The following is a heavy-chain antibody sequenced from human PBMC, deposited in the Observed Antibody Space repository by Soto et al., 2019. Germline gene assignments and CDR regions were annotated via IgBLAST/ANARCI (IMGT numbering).Heavy chain of an antibody. CDR2: ISGSGGST. CDR3: ASSLKFFLEWLPSPYVLAV. J-gene: IGHJ6*02. V-gene: IGHV3-23*01. CDR1: GFTFSSYA. D-gene: IGHD3-3*01. Sequence: PGGSLRLSCAASGFTFSSYAMSWVRQAPGKGLEWVSAISGSGGSTYYADSVKGRFTISRDNSKNTLYLQMNSLRAEDTAVYYCASSLKFFLEWLPSPYVLAVWGQGTTVTVSS.